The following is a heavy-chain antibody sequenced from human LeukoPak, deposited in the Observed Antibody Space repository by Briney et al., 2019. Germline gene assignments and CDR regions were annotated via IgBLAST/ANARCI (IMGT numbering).Heavy chain of an antibody. CDR3: VKPSGYSGYGYFFDY. J-gene: IGHJ4*02. CDR1: GFTFSSSA. CDR2: IVSNGGST. V-gene: IGHV3-64D*06. Sequence: GGSLRLSCSASGFTFSSSAMHWVRQAPGKGLEYVSAIVSNGGSTYYADSVKGRFTISRDNSKNTLYLQMSSLRAEDTAVYYCVKPSGYSGYGYFFDYWGQGNLVTVSS. D-gene: IGHD5-12*01.